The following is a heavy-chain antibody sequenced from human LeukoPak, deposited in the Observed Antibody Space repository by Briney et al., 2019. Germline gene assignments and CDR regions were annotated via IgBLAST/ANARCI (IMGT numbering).Heavy chain of an antibody. D-gene: IGHD3-10*02. CDR1: GFTLSSYA. CDR3: AELGITMIGGV. J-gene: IGHJ6*04. V-gene: IGHV3-23*01. CDR2: MSGSGGST. Sequence: PGGSLRLSCAASGFTLSSYAMSWVRQAPGKGLEWVSAMSGSGGSTYYADSVKGRFTISRDNAKNSLYLQMNSLRAEDTAVYYCAELGITMIGGVWGKGTTVTISS.